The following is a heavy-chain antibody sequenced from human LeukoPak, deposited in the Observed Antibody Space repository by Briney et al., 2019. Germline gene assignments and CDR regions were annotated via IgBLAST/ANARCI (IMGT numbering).Heavy chain of an antibody. D-gene: IGHD3-10*01. J-gene: IGHJ5*02. CDR1: GFTFSSYA. V-gene: IGHV3-23*01. CDR3: AKEGRYYYGSGSYQYNWFDP. Sequence: PGGSLRLSCAASGFTFSSYAMSWVRQAPGKGLEWVSAISGSGGSTYYADSVKGRFTISRDNSKNTLYLQMNSLRAEDTAVYYCAKEGRYYYGSGSYQYNWFDPWGQGTLVTVSS. CDR2: ISGSGGST.